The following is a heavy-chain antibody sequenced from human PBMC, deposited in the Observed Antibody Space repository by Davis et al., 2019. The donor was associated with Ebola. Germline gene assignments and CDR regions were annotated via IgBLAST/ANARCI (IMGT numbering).Heavy chain of an antibody. CDR1: GYTFTSYA. Sequence: SVKVSCKASGYTFTSYAISWVRQAPGQGLEWMGGIIPIFGTANYAQKFQGRVTITADKSTSTAYMELSSLRSEDTAVYYCAKTTVTDLSYYYYGMDVWGQGTTVTVSS. D-gene: IGHD4-11*01. J-gene: IGHJ6*02. V-gene: IGHV1-69*06. CDR2: IIPIFGTA. CDR3: AKTTVTDLSYYYYGMDV.